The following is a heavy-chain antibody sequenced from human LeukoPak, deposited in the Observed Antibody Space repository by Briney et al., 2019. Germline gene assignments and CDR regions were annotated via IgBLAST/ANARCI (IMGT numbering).Heavy chain of an antibody. CDR3: AKDRVSSTAARNYIDY. CDR1: GFTFSSYS. V-gene: IGHV3-23*01. CDR2: ISGSGGST. J-gene: IGHJ4*02. Sequence: GGSLRLSCAASGFTFSSYSMNWVRQAPGKGLEWVPAISGSGGSTYYADSVKGRFTISRDISRNTVFLQMNSLRAEDTGVYYCAKDRVSSTAARNYIDYWGQGTLVTVSS. D-gene: IGHD6-6*01.